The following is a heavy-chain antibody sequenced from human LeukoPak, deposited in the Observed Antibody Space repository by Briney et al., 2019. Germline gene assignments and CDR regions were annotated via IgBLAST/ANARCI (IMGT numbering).Heavy chain of an antibody. CDR2: ISARGGGT. V-gene: IGHV3-23*01. Sequence: GGSLRLSCAVSGITLSNYGMSWVRQAPGKGMEWVAGISARGGGTNYADSVQGRFTIYRDNSRNTLYLQMNSLRAEDTAVYFCAKRGVVIRVILVGFHKEAYYFDSWGRGALVTVSS. CDR3: AKRGVVIRVILVGFHKEAYYFDS. J-gene: IGHJ4*02. CDR1: GITLSNYG. D-gene: IGHD3-22*01.